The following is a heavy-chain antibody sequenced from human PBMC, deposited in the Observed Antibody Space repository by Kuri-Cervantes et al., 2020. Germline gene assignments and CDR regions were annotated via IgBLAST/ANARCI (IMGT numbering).Heavy chain of an antibody. J-gene: IGHJ4*02. CDR2: ISSSGSTK. CDR1: GFPFRTYE. V-gene: IGHV3-48*03. D-gene: IGHD3-16*02. Sequence: GGSLRLSCAASGFPFRTYEMHWVRQAPGKGLEWVSYISSSGSTKYYANSVRGRFTISRDNAKNSLYLQMDSLRAEDTAVYYCARALVPSYDYIWGSYRWLYFDYWGQGTLVTVSS. CDR3: ARALVPSYDYIWGSYRWLYFDY.